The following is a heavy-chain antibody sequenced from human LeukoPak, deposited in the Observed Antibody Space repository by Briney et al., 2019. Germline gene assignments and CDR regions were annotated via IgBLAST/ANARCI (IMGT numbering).Heavy chain of an antibody. CDR1: GSTFSRYD. D-gene: IGHD2-2*01. CDR3: ARVSTSGYDI. J-gene: IGHJ3*02. Sequence: GGSLRLSCAASGSTFSRYDMHWVRQATGKGLEWVSGIGIAGDTYYRGSVKGRFTISRENAKNSLYLQMSSLRAGDTAVYYCARVSTSGYDIWGRGTMVTVSS. V-gene: IGHV3-13*01. CDR2: IGIAGDT.